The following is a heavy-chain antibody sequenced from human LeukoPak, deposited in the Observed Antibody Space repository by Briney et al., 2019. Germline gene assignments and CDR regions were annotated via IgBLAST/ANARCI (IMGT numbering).Heavy chain of an antibody. V-gene: IGHV4-34*01. CDR1: GGSFSGYY. CDR3: ARGGGYEPAYYFDY. J-gene: IGHJ4*02. D-gene: IGHD5-12*01. Sequence: SETLSLTCAVYGGSFSGYYWSWIRQPPGKGLEWIGEINHSGSTNYSPSLKSRVTISVDTSKNQFSLKLSSVTAADTAVYYCARGGGYEPAYYFDYWGQGTLVTVSS. CDR2: INHSGST.